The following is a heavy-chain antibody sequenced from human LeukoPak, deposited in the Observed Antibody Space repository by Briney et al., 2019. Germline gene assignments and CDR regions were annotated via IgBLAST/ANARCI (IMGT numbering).Heavy chain of an antibody. D-gene: IGHD6-6*01. CDR1: GGSISSGGYS. CDR3: ARSIAARPPFDY. V-gene: IGHV4-30-2*01. Sequence: PSETLSLTCAVSGGSISSGGYSWSWIRQPPGKGLEWIGYIYHSGSTYYNPSLKSRVTISVDTSKNQFSLKLSSVTAADTAVYYCARSIAARPPFDYWGQGTLVTVSS. J-gene: IGHJ4*02. CDR2: IYHSGST.